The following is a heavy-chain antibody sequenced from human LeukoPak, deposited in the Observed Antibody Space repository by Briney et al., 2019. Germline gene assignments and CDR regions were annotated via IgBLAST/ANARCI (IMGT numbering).Heavy chain of an antibody. CDR3: ARDERRGWFDP. V-gene: IGHV4-30-2*01. Sequence: PSQTLSLTCAVSGGSISSGGYSWSWIRQPPGKGLEWIGYIYHSRSIYYNPSLKSRVTISVDRSKNQFSLKLSSVTAADTAVYYCARDERRGWFDPWGQGTLVTVSS. J-gene: IGHJ5*02. CDR1: GGSISSGGYS. CDR2: IYHSRSI.